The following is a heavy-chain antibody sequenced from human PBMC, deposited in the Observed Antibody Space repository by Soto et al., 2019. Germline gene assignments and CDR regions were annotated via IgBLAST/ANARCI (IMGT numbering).Heavy chain of an antibody. Sequence: ASVKVSCKASGHASTSYYMHWVRQAPGQGLEWMGIINPSGGSTYAQKFQGRVTITADESTSTAYMELSSLRSEDTAVYYCARAHYYYGMDVWGQGTTVTVSS. V-gene: IGHV1-46*01. CDR1: GHASTSYY. J-gene: IGHJ6*02. CDR2: INPSGGST. CDR3: ARAHYYYGMDV.